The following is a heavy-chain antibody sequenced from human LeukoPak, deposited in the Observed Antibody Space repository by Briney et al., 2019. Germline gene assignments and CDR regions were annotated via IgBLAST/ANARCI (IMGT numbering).Heavy chain of an antibody. CDR2: ISSSGNNA. Sequence: QPGGSLRLSCAASGFTVSSNYMSWVRQAPGKGLEWVSLISSSGNNAYYADSVKGRFTISRDNSKNTLALQMNSLRVEDTAIYYCAKDIQLSTWGLGTMVTVSS. CDR1: GFTVSSNY. V-gene: IGHV3-23*01. D-gene: IGHD5-24*01. J-gene: IGHJ3*01. CDR3: AKDIQLST.